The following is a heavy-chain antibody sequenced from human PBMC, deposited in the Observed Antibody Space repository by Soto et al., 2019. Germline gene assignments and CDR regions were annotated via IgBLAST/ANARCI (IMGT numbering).Heavy chain of an antibody. J-gene: IGHJ5*02. V-gene: IGHV3-23*01. Sequence: EVQLLESGGDLVQPGGSLRLSCAASGFSFSSYAVSWVRQAPGKGLECVSTISDSGGNRHYADSVKGRFTISRDNFKSTLYLQMNSLRVDETAVYYCAKGGNSGWFDPWGQGTLVTVSS. CDR2: ISDSGGNR. D-gene: IGHD1-7*01. CDR1: GFSFSSYA. CDR3: AKGGNSGWFDP.